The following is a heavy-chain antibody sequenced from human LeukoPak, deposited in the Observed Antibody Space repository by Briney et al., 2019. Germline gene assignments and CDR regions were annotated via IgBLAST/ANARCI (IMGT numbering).Heavy chain of an antibody. Sequence: SETLSLTCTVSGGSISSSYYWGWIRQPPGKGLEWIGNIYHSGSTYYNPSLKSRVTISVDTSKNRFSLKLSSVTAADTAVYYCARQDGSGSYYKMRLDYWGQGTLVIVSS. J-gene: IGHJ4*02. CDR2: IYHSGST. D-gene: IGHD3-10*01. CDR3: ARQDGSGSYYKMRLDY. CDR1: GGSISSSYY. V-gene: IGHV4-39*01.